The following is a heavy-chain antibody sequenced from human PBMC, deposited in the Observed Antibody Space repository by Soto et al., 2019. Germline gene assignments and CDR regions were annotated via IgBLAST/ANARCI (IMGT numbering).Heavy chain of an antibody. CDR3: ARANLVTMLARFAI. J-gene: IGHJ3*02. CDR2: INHSGST. CDR1: GGSFSGYY. D-gene: IGHD2-8*01. V-gene: IGHV4-34*01. Sequence: SETLSLTCAVYGGSFSGYYWSWIRQPPGKGLEWIGEINHSGSTNYNPSLKSRVTISVDTSKNQFSLKLSSVTAADTAVYYCARANLVTMLARFAIWGQGTMVTGSS.